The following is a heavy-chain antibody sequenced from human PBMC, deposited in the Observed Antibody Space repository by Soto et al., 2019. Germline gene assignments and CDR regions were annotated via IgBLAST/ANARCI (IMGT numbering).Heavy chain of an antibody. CDR3: ARDIAVPGTGRWFDP. Sequence: QVQLQESGPGLVKPSETLSLTCTVSGASISSYYWSWIRQPAGKGLEWIGRIYITGTINYNPSLQGRVTMSVDPSKNQFSLRLASVTAADTAVYYCARDIAVPGTGRWFDPWGQGTLVTVSS. V-gene: IGHV4-4*07. D-gene: IGHD6-19*01. CDR2: IYITGTI. J-gene: IGHJ5*02. CDR1: GASISSYY.